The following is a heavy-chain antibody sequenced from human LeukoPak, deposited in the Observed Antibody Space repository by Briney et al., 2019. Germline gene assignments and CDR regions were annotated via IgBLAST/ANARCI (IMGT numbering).Heavy chain of an antibody. CDR1: DYSITSGYY. V-gene: IGHV4-38-2*02. J-gene: IGHJ5*02. D-gene: IGHD6-19*01. CDR2: VFRSGST. CDR3: ARGHGSGWYYDWFDP. Sequence: SETLSLTCTVSDYSITSGYYWAWIRQPPGKGPEWIGSVFRSGSTSYNPSPRSRVSISVDTVNNHFSLNLTSVTAADTAMYYCARGHGSGWYYDWFDPWGQGTLVTVSS.